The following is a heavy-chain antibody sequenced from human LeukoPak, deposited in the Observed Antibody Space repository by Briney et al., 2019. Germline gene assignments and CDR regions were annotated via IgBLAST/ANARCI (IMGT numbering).Heavy chain of an antibody. V-gene: IGHV3-30*02. J-gene: IGHJ4*02. D-gene: IGHD2-21*01. Sequence: GGSLGLSCAASGFTFNAYDMHWVRQAPGKGLEWVAFIRYDGSNKFYADSVKGRFTISRDNSRNTLYLQMNSLRAEDTAVYYCAKSRVVEDYWGQGTLVTVSS. CDR3: AKSRVVEDY. CDR2: IRYDGSNK. CDR1: GFTFNAYD.